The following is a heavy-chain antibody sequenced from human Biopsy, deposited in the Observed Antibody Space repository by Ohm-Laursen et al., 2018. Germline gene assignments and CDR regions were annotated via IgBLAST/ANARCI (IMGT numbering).Heavy chain of an antibody. D-gene: IGHD5-12*01. CDR3: VRQGGYFQN. CDR2: IYNSGNT. V-gene: IGHV4-31*03. Sequence: SQTLSLTCTVSRASISNGGYFWSWVRQRPGKGLEWIGHIYNSGNTYYHPSLQSRVTISIDTSKAQFSLRLASVTAADTAVYYCVRQGGYFQNWGPGSQVAVSS. CDR1: RASISNGGYF. J-gene: IGHJ1*01.